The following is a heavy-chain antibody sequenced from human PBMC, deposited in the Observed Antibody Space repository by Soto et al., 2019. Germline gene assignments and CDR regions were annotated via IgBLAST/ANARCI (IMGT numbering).Heavy chain of an antibody. J-gene: IGHJ5*02. D-gene: IGHD3-10*01. CDR3: AKWSGLGDA. CDR2: ISNDGSIT. CDR1: GFSLGSNS. V-gene: IGHV3-23*01. Sequence: GGSLRLSCAASGFSLGSNSMAWVRQAPGERLQWISGISNDGSITFYVDSVRGRFTISRDTSRNTLYLQMDSLRVEDTALYFCAKWSGLGDAWGQGTLVTVSS.